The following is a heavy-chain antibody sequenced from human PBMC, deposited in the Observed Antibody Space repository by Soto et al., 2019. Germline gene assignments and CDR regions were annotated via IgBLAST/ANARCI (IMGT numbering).Heavy chain of an antibody. CDR1: GGSIRSYC. CDR3: ARSQPDFLSGYPVLAYFDY. D-gene: IGHD3-9*01. V-gene: IGHV4-59*12. J-gene: IGHJ4*01. Sequence: SETLSLTCTVSGGSIRSYCWTWIRQPPGEGLEWIGYICNSGTTNYNPSLKSRVAISIDTSKNQFSLKLSSVTAADTAVYYCARSQPDFLSGYPVLAYFDYWGQGTLVPVSS. CDR2: ICNSGTT.